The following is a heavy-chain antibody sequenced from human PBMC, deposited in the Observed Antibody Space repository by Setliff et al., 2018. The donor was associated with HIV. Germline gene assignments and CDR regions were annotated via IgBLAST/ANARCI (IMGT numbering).Heavy chain of an antibody. Sequence: SETLSLTCTVSGDSVSSASYYWSWIRQPPGKGLEWIGYIYYSGTTKYNPSLKSRVTISVDTSKNQFSLKLSSVTAADPAVYYCASEAWTSYRSSSGYYYYYMDVWGKGTTVTVSS. CDR3: ASEAWTSYRSSSGYYYYYMDV. V-gene: IGHV4-61*01. D-gene: IGHD6-6*01. CDR2: IYYSGTT. J-gene: IGHJ6*03. CDR1: GDSVSSASYY.